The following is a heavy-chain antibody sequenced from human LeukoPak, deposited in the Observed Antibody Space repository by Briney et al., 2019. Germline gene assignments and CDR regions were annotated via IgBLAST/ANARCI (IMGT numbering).Heavy chain of an antibody. Sequence: SGTLSLTCAVSGGSISSTNWWSWVRQSPGKGLEWIGEIYHSGSTNYNPSLKSRVTISVDKSKNQFSLKLTSVTAADTAVYYCARGVPAAVTNYFDYWGQGTLVTVSS. J-gene: IGHJ4*02. CDR3: ARGVPAAVTNYFDY. CDR2: IYHSGST. V-gene: IGHV4-4*02. CDR1: GGSISSTNW. D-gene: IGHD2-2*01.